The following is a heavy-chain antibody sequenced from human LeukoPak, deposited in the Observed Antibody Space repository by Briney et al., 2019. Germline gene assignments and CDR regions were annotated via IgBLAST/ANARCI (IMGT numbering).Heavy chain of an antibody. J-gene: IGHJ4*02. CDR1: GFTVNSNS. CDR3: ATDWPTVTD. V-gene: IGHV3-53*01. D-gene: IGHD4-17*01. CDR2: IYSGGST. Sequence: GGSLRLSCAASGFTVNSNSMDWVRQAPGKGLEWVSVIYSGGSTSYADSVKGRFTISRDNSKNTLYLQMNSLRAEDTAVYYCATDWPTVTDWGQGTLVTVSS.